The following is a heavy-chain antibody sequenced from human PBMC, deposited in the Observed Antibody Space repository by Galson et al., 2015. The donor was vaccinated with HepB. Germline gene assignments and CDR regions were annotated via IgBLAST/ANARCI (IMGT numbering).Heavy chain of an antibody. J-gene: IGHJ4*02. CDR1: GFTFSDYY. V-gene: IGHV3-11*06. Sequence: SLRLSCAASGFTFSDYYMSWIRQAPGKGLEWVSYISSSSSYTNYADSVKGRFTISRDNAKNSLYLQMNSLRAEDTAVYYCARAVKDFWSGYYNRGAPYYFDYWGQGTLVTVSS. CDR2: ISSSSSYT. CDR3: ARAVKDFWSGYYNRGAPYYFDY. D-gene: IGHD3-3*01.